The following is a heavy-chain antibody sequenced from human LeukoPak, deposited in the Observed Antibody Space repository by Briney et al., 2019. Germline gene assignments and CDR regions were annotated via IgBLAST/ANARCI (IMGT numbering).Heavy chain of an antibody. CDR3: ARNSVAGTGNY. D-gene: IGHD6-19*01. CDR2: IYSGGGT. Sequence: GGSLRLSCAASGFTVSSNYMTWVRQAPGKGLEWVSLIYSGGGTDYADSVKGRFTISRDNSKNKLYLQMNSLRAEDTAVYYCARNSVAGTGNYWGQGTLVTVSS. J-gene: IGHJ4*02. V-gene: IGHV3-53*01. CDR1: GFTVSSNY.